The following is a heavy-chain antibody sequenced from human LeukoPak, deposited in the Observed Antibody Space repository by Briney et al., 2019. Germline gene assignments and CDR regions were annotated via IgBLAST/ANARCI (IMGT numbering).Heavy chain of an antibody. J-gene: IGHJ4*02. CDR1: GYTLTELS. V-gene: IGHV1-24*01. Sequence: ASVKVSCKVSGYTLTELSMHWVRQAPGKGLEWMGGFDPDDGEALYAQQFQGRVSMTEDTSAGTVYMELSSLRSEDTAVYYCARGAGDYVKRVDYWGQGTLVTVSS. CDR3: ARGAGDYVKRVDY. D-gene: IGHD4-17*01. CDR2: FDPDDGEA.